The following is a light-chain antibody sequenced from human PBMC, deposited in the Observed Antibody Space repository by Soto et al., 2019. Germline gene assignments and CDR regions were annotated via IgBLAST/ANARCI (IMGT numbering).Light chain of an antibody. V-gene: IGKV3-20*01. J-gene: IGKJ1*01. CDR3: QQYHNWPPWT. CDR1: QSVSSSY. CDR2: GAS. Sequence: EIVLTQSPGTLSLSPGERATLSCRASQSVSSSYLAWYQQKPGQAPRLLIYGASSRATGIPDRFSGSGSGTDFTLTISSLQSEDFAVYYCQQYHNWPPWTFGQGTKVEI.